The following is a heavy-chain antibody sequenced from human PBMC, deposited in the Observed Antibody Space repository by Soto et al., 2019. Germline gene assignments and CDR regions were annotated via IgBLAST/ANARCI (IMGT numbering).Heavy chain of an antibody. J-gene: IGHJ4*02. V-gene: IGHV4-39*01. CDR2: IYYSGST. CDR1: GGSISSSSYY. Sequence: QLQLQESGPGLVKPSETLSLTCTVSGGSISSSSYYWGWIRQPPGKGLEWIGNIYYSGSTYYNPSLKSRVTISVETSKNHFYLKLSSVTAADTAVYYCARHGPLSNNWNQLDYWGQGTLVTVSS. D-gene: IGHD1-1*01. CDR3: ARHGPLSNNWNQLDY.